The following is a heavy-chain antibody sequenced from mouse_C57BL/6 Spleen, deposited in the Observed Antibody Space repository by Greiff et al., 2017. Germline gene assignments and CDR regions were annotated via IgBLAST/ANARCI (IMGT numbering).Heavy chain of an antibody. D-gene: IGHD2-5*01. CDR2: IDPSDSYT. Sequence: VQLQQPGAELVKPGASVKLSCKASGYTFTSYWMQWVKQRPGQGLEWIGEIDPSDSYTNYNQKFKGKATLTVDTSSSTAYMQLSSLTSEDSAVYYCARNEAYSNYGGYAMDYWGQGTSVTVSS. CDR1: GYTFTSYW. J-gene: IGHJ4*01. CDR3: ARNEAYSNYGGYAMDY. V-gene: IGHV1-50*01.